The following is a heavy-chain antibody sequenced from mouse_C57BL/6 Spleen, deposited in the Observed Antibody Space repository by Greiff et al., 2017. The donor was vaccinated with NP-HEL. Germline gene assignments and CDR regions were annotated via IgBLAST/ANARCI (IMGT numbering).Heavy chain of an antibody. Sequence: VQLQESGAELVKPGASVKMSCKASGYTFTSYWITWVKQRPGQGLEWIGDIYPGSGSTNYNEKFKSKATLTVDTSSSTAYMQLSSLTSEDSAVYYCARIGPSMDYWGQGTSVTVSS. CDR2: IYPGSGST. CDR1: GYTFTSYW. CDR3: ARIGPSMDY. V-gene: IGHV1-55*01. J-gene: IGHJ4*01.